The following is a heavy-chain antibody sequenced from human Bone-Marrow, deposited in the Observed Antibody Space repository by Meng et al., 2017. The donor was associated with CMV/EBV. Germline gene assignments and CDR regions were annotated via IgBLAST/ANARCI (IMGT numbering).Heavy chain of an antibody. CDR1: GYTFTSYY. CDR2: INPSGGST. V-gene: IGHV1-46*01. D-gene: IGHD1-26*01. Sequence: ASVKVSCKASGYTFTSYYMHWVRQAPGQGLEWMGIINPSGGSTSYAQKFQGRVTMTTDTSTSTAYLELRSLRSDDTAVYYCARDVGWELLRRVLDYWGQGTLVTVSS. CDR3: ARDVGWELLRRVLDY. J-gene: IGHJ4*02.